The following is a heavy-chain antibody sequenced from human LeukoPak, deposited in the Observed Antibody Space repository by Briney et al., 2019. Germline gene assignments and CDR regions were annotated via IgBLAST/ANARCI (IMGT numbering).Heavy chain of an antibody. J-gene: IGHJ2*01. CDR2: VYNSGDT. CDR1: GGSTSSDY. V-gene: IGHV4-59*08. Sequence: SETLSLTCTVSGGSTSSDYWSWIRQSPGKGLEWVGYVYNSGDTGKNPSLKSRATILLDTSKNQCSLKLTSVSAADTAVYYCAGLKLGAYFDLWGRGTLVTVSS. CDR3: AGLKLGAYFDL. D-gene: IGHD3-16*01.